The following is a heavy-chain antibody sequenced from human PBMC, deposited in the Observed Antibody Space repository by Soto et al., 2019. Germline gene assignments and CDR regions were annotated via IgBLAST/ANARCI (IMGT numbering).Heavy chain of an antibody. D-gene: IGHD2-15*01. V-gene: IGHV3-74*01. CDR1: GFPFSISW. CDR3: ANDWFHCIDL. CDR2: ITSDGSKT. Sequence: HPGGSLRLSCAASGFPFSISWMHWVRQVPGKGLEWVSRITSDGSKTVYADSVKGRFTISRDNAENTVYLQMNSLRAEDTGVYYSANDWFHCIDLWGQGRPVTVSS. J-gene: IGHJ1*01.